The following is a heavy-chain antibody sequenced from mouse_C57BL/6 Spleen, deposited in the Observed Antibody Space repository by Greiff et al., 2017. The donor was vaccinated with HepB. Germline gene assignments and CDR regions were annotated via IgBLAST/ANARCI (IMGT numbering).Heavy chain of an antibody. Sequence: EVKLMESGGGLVKPGGSLKLSCAASGFTFSDYGMHWVRQAPEKGLEWVAYISSGSSTIYYADTVKGRFTISRDNAKNTLFLQMTSLRSEDTAMYYCARTPYYSNFFDYWGQGTTLTVSS. CDR1: GFTFSDYG. CDR3: ARTPYYSNFFDY. V-gene: IGHV5-17*01. D-gene: IGHD2-5*01. CDR2: ISSGSSTI. J-gene: IGHJ2*01.